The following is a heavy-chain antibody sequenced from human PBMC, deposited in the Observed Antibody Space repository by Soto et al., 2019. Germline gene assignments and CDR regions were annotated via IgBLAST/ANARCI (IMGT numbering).Heavy chain of an antibody. Sequence: SVKVSCKASGGTSSSYAISWVRQAPGQGLEWMGGIIPIFGTANYAQKFQGRVTITADESTSTAYMELSSLRSEDTAVYYCARGGAAAGTHPYYWGQGTLVTVSS. D-gene: IGHD6-13*01. CDR3: ARGGAAAGTHPYY. CDR1: GGTSSSYA. CDR2: IIPIFGTA. V-gene: IGHV1-69*13. J-gene: IGHJ4*02.